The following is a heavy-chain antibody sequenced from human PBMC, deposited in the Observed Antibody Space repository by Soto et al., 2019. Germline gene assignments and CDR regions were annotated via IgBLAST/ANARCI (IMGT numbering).Heavy chain of an antibody. Sequence: QVQLVESGGGVVQPGRSLRLSCAGSGFTFSTYGMHWVRQAPGKGLEWVAVISYDGSNKYYADSVKGRFTISRDNSKNTLYLQMSSLRAEDTAVYYCAKGFSYSVIDYWGQGTLVTVSS. D-gene: IGHD5-18*01. CDR2: ISYDGSNK. V-gene: IGHV3-30*18. CDR3: AKGFSYSVIDY. J-gene: IGHJ4*02. CDR1: GFTFSTYG.